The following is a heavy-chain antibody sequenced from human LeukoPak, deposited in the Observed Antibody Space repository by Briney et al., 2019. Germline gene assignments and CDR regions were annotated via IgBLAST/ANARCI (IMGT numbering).Heavy chain of an antibody. CDR2: ISSSSSYI. V-gene: IGHV3-21*01. CDR1: GFTFSSYS. Sequence: GGSLRLSCAASGFTFSSYSMNWVRQAPGKGLEWVSSISSSSSYIYYADSVKGRFTISRDNAKNSLYLQMNSLRAEDTAVYYCARDSVAVRGVITKLWFWGQGTLVTVSS. D-gene: IGHD3-10*01. J-gene: IGHJ4*02. CDR3: ARDSVAVRGVITKLWF.